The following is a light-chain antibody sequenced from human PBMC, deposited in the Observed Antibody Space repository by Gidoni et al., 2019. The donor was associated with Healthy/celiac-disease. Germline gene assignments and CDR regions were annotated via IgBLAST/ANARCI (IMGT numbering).Light chain of an antibody. CDR2: AAS. CDR3: RQGNRFPLT. J-gene: IGKJ2*01. CDR1: QGISSW. V-gene: IGKV1-12*01. Sequence: IQLTQSPSSVSASVGDSVTITCRARQGISSWLAWYQQKPGKAPKLLIYAASSLQSGVPSRFSGSGSGTDFTLTISSAEAEDFGTYYCRQGNRFPLTFXQXTKLEIK.